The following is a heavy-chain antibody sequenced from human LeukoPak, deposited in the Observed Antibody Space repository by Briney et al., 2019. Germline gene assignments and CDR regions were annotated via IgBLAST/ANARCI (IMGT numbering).Heavy chain of an antibody. Sequence: SETLSLTCSVSGYSISTDYYWGWIRQAPGKGLEWIGIINHRGSTNYNPSLKSRVSISPDTSKNQFPLKLSSVTAADMAVYYCARVGDTSGYFQHFDYWGQGILVTVSS. J-gene: IGHJ4*01. CDR3: ARVGDTSGYFQHFDY. D-gene: IGHD3-22*01. CDR2: INHRGST. V-gene: IGHV4-38-2*02. CDR1: GYSISTDYY.